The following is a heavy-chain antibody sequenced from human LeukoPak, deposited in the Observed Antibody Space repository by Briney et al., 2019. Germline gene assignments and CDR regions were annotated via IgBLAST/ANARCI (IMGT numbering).Heavy chain of an antibody. V-gene: IGHV3-15*01. CDR3: AKEGGYCSSTSCYPYFQH. CDR2: IKSKTDGGTT. D-gene: IGHD2-2*01. J-gene: IGHJ1*01. Sequence: GGSLRLSCAASGFTFSNAWMSWVRQAPGKGLEWVGRIKSKTDGGTTDYAAPVKGRFTISRDDSKNTLFLQINSLKTEDTAVYYCAKEGGYCSSTSCYPYFQHWGQGTLVTVSS. CDR1: GFTFSNAW.